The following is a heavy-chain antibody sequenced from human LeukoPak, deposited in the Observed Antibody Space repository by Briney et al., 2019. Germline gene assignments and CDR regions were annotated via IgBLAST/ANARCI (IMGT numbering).Heavy chain of an antibody. CDR2: ISGRGTYT. J-gene: IGHJ4*02. CDR1: GFTFSDFN. V-gene: IGHV3-11*05. CDR3: LRDVIR. Sequence: NSGGSLRLSCAASGFTFSDFNMNWIRQAPGKGLEWVSYISGRGTYTRYVDSVKGRFTISRDNAKNSLFLQMSSLRDDDTAVYYCLRDVIRGGQGTLVTVSP.